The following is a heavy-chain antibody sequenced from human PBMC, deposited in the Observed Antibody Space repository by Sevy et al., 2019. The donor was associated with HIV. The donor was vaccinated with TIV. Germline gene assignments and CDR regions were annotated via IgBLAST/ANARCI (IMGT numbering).Heavy chain of an antibody. CDR3: AREAQGYCTNGVCYMGGWFDP. CDR2: ISSSSSTI. CDR1: GFTFSSYS. D-gene: IGHD2-8*01. V-gene: IGHV3-48*01. J-gene: IGHJ5*02. Sequence: GGSLRLSCAASGFTFSSYSMNWVRQAPGKGLEWVSYISSSSSTIYYADSVKGRLTISRDNAKNSLYLQMNSLRAEDTAVYYCAREAQGYCTNGVCYMGGWFDPWGQGTLVTVSS.